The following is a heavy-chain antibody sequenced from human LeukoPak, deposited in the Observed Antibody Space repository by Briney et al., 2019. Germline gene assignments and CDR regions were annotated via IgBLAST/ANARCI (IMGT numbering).Heavy chain of an antibody. CDR3: AKDPYCSSTSCYHDFDY. D-gene: IGHD2-2*01. J-gene: IGHJ4*02. CDR2: IRYDGSNK. Sequence: GGSLRLSCAASGFTFSSYGMHWVRQAPGKGLEWVAFIRYDGSNKYYADSVKGRFTISRDNSKNTLYLQMNSLRAEDTAVYYCAKDPYCSSTSCYHDFDYWGQGTLVTVSS. V-gene: IGHV3-30*02. CDR1: GFTFSSYG.